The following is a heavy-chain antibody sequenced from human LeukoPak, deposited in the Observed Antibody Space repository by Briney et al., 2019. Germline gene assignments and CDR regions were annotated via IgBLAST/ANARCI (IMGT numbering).Heavy chain of an antibody. Sequence: GGSLRLSCAASGFTFSNYGMHWVRQAPGKGLEWISYISSSSSSIYYADSVKGRFTISRDNAKNSLYLQMNSLRDEDTAVYYCARDMEAYDRCFDYWGQGTLVTVSS. CDR2: ISSSSSSI. CDR1: GFTFSNYG. D-gene: IGHD5-12*01. CDR3: ARDMEAYDRCFDY. J-gene: IGHJ4*02. V-gene: IGHV3-48*02.